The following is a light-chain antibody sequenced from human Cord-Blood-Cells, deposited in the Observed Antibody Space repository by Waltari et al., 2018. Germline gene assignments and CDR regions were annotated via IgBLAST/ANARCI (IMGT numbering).Light chain of an antibody. V-gene: IGKV1-33*01. J-gene: IGKJ3*01. CDR2: DAS. Sequence: DIQMTQSPSSLSASVGDRVTITCQASQDISNYLNWYQQKPGKAPKLLIYDASNLETGVPSRVSGSGSGTDFTFTISSLQPEDIATYDCQQYDNRPFTFGPGTKVDSK. CDR1: QDISNY. CDR3: QQYDNRPFT.